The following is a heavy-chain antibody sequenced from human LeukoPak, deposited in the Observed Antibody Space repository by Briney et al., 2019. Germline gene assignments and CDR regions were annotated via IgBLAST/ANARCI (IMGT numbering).Heavy chain of an antibody. CDR1: GFTFSSYA. D-gene: IGHD4-23*01. Sequence: GGSLRLSCAASGFTFSSYAMSWVRQAPGKGLEWVSAISGSGGSTYYADSVKGRFTISRDNSKNTLYLQMNSLRAEDTAVYYCAKSQRDGDYGGRCYYYYGMDVWGQGTTVTVSS. CDR3: AKSQRDGDYGGRCYYYYGMDV. CDR2: ISGSGGST. J-gene: IGHJ6*02. V-gene: IGHV3-23*01.